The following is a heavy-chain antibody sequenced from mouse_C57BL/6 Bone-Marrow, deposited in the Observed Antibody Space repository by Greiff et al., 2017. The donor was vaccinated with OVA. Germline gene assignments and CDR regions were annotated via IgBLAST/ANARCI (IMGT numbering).Heavy chain of an antibody. V-gene: IGHV1-55*01. CDR1: GYTFTSYW. Sequence: QVQLQQPGAELVKPGASVKMSCKASGYTFTSYWITWVKQRPGQGLEWIGDIYPGSGSTNYNEKFKSKATLTVDTSSSTAYMQLSSLTSEDSAVYYCARGGTMISDARDYWGQGTSVTVSS. CDR2: IYPGSGST. CDR3: ARGGTMISDARDY. D-gene: IGHD2-4*01. J-gene: IGHJ4*01.